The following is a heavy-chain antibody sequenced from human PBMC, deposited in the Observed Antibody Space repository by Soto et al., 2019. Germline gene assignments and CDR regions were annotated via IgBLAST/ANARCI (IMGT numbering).Heavy chain of an antibody. Sequence: ASVKVSCKASGYTFTGYYMHWVRQAPGQGLEWMGWINPNSGGTNYAQKFQGWVTMTRDTSISTAYMELSRLRSDDTAVYYCARALSVYDFWSGYYPVYYFDYWGQGTLVTVSS. V-gene: IGHV1-2*04. CDR2: INPNSGGT. D-gene: IGHD3-3*01. CDR3: ARALSVYDFWSGYYPVYYFDY. CDR1: GYTFTGYY. J-gene: IGHJ4*02.